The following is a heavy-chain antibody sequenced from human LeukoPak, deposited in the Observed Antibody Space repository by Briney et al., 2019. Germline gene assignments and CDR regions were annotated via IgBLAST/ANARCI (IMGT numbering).Heavy chain of an antibody. D-gene: IGHD2-21*02. Sequence: PSETLSLTCTVSGGSISSYYWSWIRQPPGKGLEWIGYIYYSGSTNYNPSLKSRVTISVDTSKNQFSLKLSSVTAADTAVYYCAREGAPTTPGQLYGNDCGGDCYIDYWGQGTLVTVSS. V-gene: IGHV4-59*12. CDR3: AREGAPTTPGQLYGNDCGGDCYIDY. J-gene: IGHJ4*02. CDR1: GGSISSYY. CDR2: IYYSGST.